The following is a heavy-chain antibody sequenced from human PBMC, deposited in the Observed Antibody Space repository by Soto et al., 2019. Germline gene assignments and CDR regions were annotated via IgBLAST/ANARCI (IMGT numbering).Heavy chain of an antibody. D-gene: IGHD5-12*01. V-gene: IGHV1-18*01. J-gene: IGHJ5*02. Sequence: ASVKVSCKASGYTFFTYDISWVRQAPGQGLEWMGWISTYSGDTKYTQKFQGRVTMTTDTSTTTAYLELRSLRSDDTAVYYCARHHGPTTSENWFDPWGQGTLVTVSS. CDR2: ISTYSGDT. CDR3: ARHHGPTTSENWFDP. CDR1: GYTFFTYD.